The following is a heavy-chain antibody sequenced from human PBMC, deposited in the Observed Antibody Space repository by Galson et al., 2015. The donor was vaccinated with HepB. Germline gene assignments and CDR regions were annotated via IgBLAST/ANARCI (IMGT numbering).Heavy chain of an antibody. CDR2: IDWDDDK. Sequence: PALVKPTQTLTLTCTFSGFSLSTSGMCVSWIRQPPGKALEWLALIDWDDDKYYSTSLKTRLTISKDTSENQVVLTMTNMDPVDTATYYCARIKETVRGDQGFDYWGQGTLVTVSS. J-gene: IGHJ4*02. D-gene: IGHD3-10*01. V-gene: IGHV2-70*01. CDR1: GFSLSTSGMC. CDR3: ARIKETVRGDQGFDY.